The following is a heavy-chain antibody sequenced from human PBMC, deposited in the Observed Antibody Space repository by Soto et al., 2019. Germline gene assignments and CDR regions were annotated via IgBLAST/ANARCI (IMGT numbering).Heavy chain of an antibody. Sequence: QVQLQESGPGLVEPSQTLSLTCTVSGGSISSGGYYWSWIRQHPGKGLEWIGYIYYSGSTYYNPSLKSRVTISXXTXKXXFSLKLSSVTAADTAVYYCAREVRGGSYSTRYFDYWGQGTLVTVSS. J-gene: IGHJ4*02. V-gene: IGHV4-31*03. CDR1: GGSISSGGYY. D-gene: IGHD1-26*01. CDR2: IYYSGST. CDR3: AREVRGGSYSTRYFDY.